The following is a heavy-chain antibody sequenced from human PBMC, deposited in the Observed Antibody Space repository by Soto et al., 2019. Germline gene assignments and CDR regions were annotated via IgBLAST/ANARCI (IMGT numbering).Heavy chain of an antibody. CDR1: GFTFSSYA. CDR2: ISGSGGST. CDR3: AKPTPPNDYGDYVWLRGYYFDY. Sequence: EVQLLESGGGLVQPGGSLRLSCAASGFTFSSYAMSWVRQAPGKGLEWVSAISGSGGSTYYADSVKGRFTISRDNSKNPLYLQMNSLRAEDTAVYYCAKPTPPNDYGDYVWLRGYYFDYWGQGTLVTVSS. V-gene: IGHV3-23*01. D-gene: IGHD4-17*01. J-gene: IGHJ4*02.